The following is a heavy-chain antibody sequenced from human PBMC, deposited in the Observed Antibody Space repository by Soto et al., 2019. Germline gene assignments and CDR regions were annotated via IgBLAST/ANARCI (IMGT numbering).Heavy chain of an antibody. V-gene: IGHV5-51*01. CDR3: ARVFQTGPELYYYGMDV. D-gene: IGHD1-1*01. CDR2: IYPGDSDT. CDR1: GYGFTSYW. Sequence: GESLKISCKGSGYGFTSYWIGWVRQMPGKGLEWMGIIYPGDSDTRYSPSFQGRFTISRDNSKNTLYLQMNSLRAEDTAVYYCARVFQTGPELYYYGMDVWGQGTTVTVSS. J-gene: IGHJ6*02.